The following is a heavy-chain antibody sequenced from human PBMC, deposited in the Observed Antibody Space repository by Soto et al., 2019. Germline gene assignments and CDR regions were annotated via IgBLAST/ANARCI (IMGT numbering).Heavy chain of an antibody. Sequence: QVQLVESGGGLVKPGGSLRLSCAASGFTFSDYYMSWIRQAPGKGLEWVSYISSSSSYTNYADSVKGRFTISRDNAKNSLYLQMNSLRAEDTAVYYCARYLDYGVVDAFDIWGQGTMVTVSS. CDR3: ARYLDYGVVDAFDI. D-gene: IGHD4-17*01. CDR1: GFTFSDYY. V-gene: IGHV3-11*06. J-gene: IGHJ3*02. CDR2: ISSSSSYT.